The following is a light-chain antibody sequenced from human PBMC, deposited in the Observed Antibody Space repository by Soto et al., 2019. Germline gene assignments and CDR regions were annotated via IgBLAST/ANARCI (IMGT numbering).Light chain of an antibody. CDR3: QQFNNWPAT. Sequence: EIVMTQSPATLSVSPGERATLSCRASQSVRSNLAWYQQKPGQAPRLLIYDASTRATGMPDRFSGSGSGTEFTLTISSLQSEDFAVYCCQQFNNWPATFGQGTKLEIK. J-gene: IGKJ2*01. V-gene: IGKV3-15*01. CDR2: DAS. CDR1: QSVRSN.